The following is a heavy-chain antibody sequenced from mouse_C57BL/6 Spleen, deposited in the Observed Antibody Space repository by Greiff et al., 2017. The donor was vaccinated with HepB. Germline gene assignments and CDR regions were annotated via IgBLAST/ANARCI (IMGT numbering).Heavy chain of an antibody. V-gene: IGHV5-6*01. CDR1: GFTFSSYG. J-gene: IGHJ2*01. D-gene: IGHD1-1*01. CDR3: ARQQLLPGDYFDY. Sequence: EVQLVESWGDLVKPGGSLKLSCAASGFTFSSYGMSWVRQTPNKRLEWVATIGSGGSYTDYPDSVKGRFTIYRDNAKITLYLQMSSLKSEDKAMYYWARQQLLPGDYFDYWGQGTTLTVSS. CDR2: IGSGGSYT.